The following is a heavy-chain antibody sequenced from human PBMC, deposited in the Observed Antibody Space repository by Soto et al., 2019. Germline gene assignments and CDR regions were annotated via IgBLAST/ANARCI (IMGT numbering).Heavy chain of an antibody. Sequence: PSETLSLTCAVYGGSFSGYYWSWIRQPPGKGLEWIGEINHSGSTNYNPSLKSRVTISVDTSKNQFSLKLSSVTAADTAVYYCARIYSGSYKGVGYWGQGTLVTVSS. CDR1: GGSFSGYY. J-gene: IGHJ4*02. CDR3: ARIYSGSYKGVGY. V-gene: IGHV4-34*01. D-gene: IGHD1-26*01. CDR2: INHSGST.